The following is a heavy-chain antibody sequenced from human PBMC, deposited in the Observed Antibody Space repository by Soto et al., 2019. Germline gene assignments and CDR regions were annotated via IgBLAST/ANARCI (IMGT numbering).Heavy chain of an antibody. CDR2: IYHSGST. Sequence: QLQLQESGSGLVKPSQTLSLTCAVSGGSISSDGYSWSWIRQPPGKGLEWIGYIYHSGSTYYNPSLKSRVTISVDRSKNQFSLKLSSVTAADTAVYYCARGGNYGLLAMEVWGQGTTVTVSS. D-gene: IGHD1-7*01. CDR3: ARGGNYGLLAMEV. J-gene: IGHJ6*02. V-gene: IGHV4-30-2*01. CDR1: GGSISSDGYS.